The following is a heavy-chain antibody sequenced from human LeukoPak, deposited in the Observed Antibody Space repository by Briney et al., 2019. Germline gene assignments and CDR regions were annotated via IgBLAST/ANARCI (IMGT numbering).Heavy chain of an antibody. CDR3: ARLTRLSGGSYYGVLDY. V-gene: IGHV4-38-2*01. J-gene: IGHJ4*02. Sequence: SETLSLTCAVSGYSISSGYYWGWIRQPPGKGLEWIGSIYHSGSTYYNPSLKSRVTISVDTSKNQFSLKLSSVTAADTAVYYCARLTRLSGGSYYGVLDYWGQGTLVTVSS. CDR1: GYSISSGYY. CDR2: IYHSGST. D-gene: IGHD1-26*01.